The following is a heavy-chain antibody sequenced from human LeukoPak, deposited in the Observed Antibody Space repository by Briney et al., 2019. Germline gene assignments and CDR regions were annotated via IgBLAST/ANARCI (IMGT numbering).Heavy chain of an antibody. D-gene: IGHD3-3*01. CDR3: ARLEGLRELETDY. CDR1: GVSISSSSYY. V-gene: IGHV4-39*07. J-gene: IGHJ4*02. Sequence: SETLSLTRTVSGVSISSSSYYWGWIRPPPGKGLEWIGSIYYSGTTYYNPSLKRRLTISVDTSKNQFSLKLSFVTAADTAVYYCARLEGLRELETDYWGQGTLVTVSS. CDR2: IYYSGTT.